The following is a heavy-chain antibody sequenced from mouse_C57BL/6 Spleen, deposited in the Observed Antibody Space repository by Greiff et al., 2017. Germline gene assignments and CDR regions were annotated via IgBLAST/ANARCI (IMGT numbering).Heavy chain of an antibody. D-gene: IGHD1-1*01. V-gene: IGHV1-63*01. J-gene: IGHJ4*01. Sequence: QVQLQQSGAELVRPGTSVKMSCKASGYTFTNYWIGWAKQRPGHGLEWIGDIYPGGGYTNYNEKFKGKATLTADKSSSTAYMQFSSLTSEDSAIYYCARTNPITTVGGYAMDYWGQGTSVTVSS. CDR2: IYPGGGYT. CDR3: ARTNPITTVGGYAMDY. CDR1: GYTFTNYW.